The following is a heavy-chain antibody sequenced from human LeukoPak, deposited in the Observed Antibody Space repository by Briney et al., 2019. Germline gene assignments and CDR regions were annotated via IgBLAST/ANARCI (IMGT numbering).Heavy chain of an antibody. V-gene: IGHV4-59*08. D-gene: IGHD3/OR15-3a*01. Sequence: SETLSLTCNVSGESISSHYWSWTRQSPGKGLEWICYITNSGTTKFNPSLKSRVTISRDTYKNQISLRLTSVTAADTAVYYCARQTGSGLFILPGGQGTLVTVSS. CDR1: GESISSHY. CDR2: ITNSGTT. J-gene: IGHJ4*02. CDR3: ARQTGSGLFILP.